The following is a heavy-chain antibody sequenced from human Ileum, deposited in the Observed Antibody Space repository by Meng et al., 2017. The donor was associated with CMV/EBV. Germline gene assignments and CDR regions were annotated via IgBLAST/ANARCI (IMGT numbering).Heavy chain of an antibody. V-gene: IGHV3-21*01. D-gene: IGHD3-10*01. Sequence: GGSLRLSCAASGFIFNDYAMAWLRQAPGKGLEWVSSISSSGSRGNFIYYADSVNGRFTISRDNTKNSLHLQMNGLTAEDTAIYYCARFSSEAPTSDYWGQGTQVTVSS. CDR1: GFIFNDYA. J-gene: IGHJ4*02. CDR2: ISSSGSRGNFI. CDR3: ARFSSEAPTSDY.